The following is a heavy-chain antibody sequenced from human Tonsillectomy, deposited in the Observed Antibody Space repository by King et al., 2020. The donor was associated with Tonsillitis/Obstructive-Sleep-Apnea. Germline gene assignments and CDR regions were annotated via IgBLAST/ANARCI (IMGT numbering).Heavy chain of an antibody. V-gene: IGHV5-51*01. Sequence: VQLVESGAEVKKPGDSLKISCKGSGYSFTTYWIGWVRQMPGKGLEWMGIIYPGDSDTRYSPSFQGQVTISADESINTAYLQWSSLKASDTAIYYCARHGDSWIPPDYWGQGTLVTVSS. J-gene: IGHJ4*02. CDR2: IYPGDSDT. D-gene: IGHD1-20*01. CDR1: GYSFTTYW. CDR3: ARHGDSWIPPDY.